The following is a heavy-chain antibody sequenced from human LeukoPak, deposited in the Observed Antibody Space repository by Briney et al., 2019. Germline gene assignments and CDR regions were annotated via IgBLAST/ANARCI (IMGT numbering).Heavy chain of an antibody. CDR3: AKDLYYYGSGSRLDAFDI. CDR1: GFTFSSYA. Sequence: GGSLRLSCAASGFTFSSYAMNWVRQAPGKGLEWVSAISGSGGSTYYADSVKGRFTISRDNPKNTLYLQMNSLRAEDTAVYYCAKDLYYYGSGSRLDAFDIWGQGTMVTVSS. CDR2: ISGSGGST. V-gene: IGHV3-23*01. J-gene: IGHJ3*02. D-gene: IGHD3-10*01.